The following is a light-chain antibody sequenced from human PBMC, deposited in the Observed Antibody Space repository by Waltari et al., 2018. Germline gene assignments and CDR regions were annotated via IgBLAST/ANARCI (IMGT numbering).Light chain of an antibody. CDR3: QQLSTYPRA. V-gene: IGKV1-9*01. CDR1: QDISSY. CDR2: GAS. Sequence: IQLTQSPSSLAASVGDRVTITCRASQDISSYLAWYRQKAGKAPELLIYGASTLQSGVPSRFSGSGSVTDFTLTISSLQPEDFATYYCQQLSTYPRAFGQGTKVEIK. J-gene: IGKJ1*01.